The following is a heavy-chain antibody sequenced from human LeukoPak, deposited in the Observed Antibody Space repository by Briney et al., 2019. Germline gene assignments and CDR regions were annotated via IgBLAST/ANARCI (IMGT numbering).Heavy chain of an antibody. CDR3: ASERPSSSWYDF. Sequence: KSGGSLRLSCAASKFIFSSYSMNWVRQAPGKGLEWVSYISESSSYTYYADSVKGRFTISRDNAKNSLYLQMNSLRAEDTAVYYCASERPSSSWYDFWGQGTLVTVSS. CDR1: KFIFSSYS. V-gene: IGHV3-21*01. CDR2: ISESSSYT. D-gene: IGHD6-13*01. J-gene: IGHJ5*01.